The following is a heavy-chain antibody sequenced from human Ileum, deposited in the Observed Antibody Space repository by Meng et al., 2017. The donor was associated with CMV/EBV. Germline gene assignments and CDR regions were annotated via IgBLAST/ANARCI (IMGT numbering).Heavy chain of an antibody. CDR1: GGSISSSNW. D-gene: IGHD5/OR15-5a*01. CDR3: AREVVSTSNWFDP. J-gene: IGHJ5*02. V-gene: IGHV4-4*02. CDR2: IYHSGST. Sequence: SETLSLTCAVSGGSISSSNWWSWVRQPPGKGLEWIGEIYHSGSTNYNPSLKSRVTISVDKSKNQFSLKLSSVTAADTVVYYCAREVVSTSNWFDPWGQGTLVTVSS.